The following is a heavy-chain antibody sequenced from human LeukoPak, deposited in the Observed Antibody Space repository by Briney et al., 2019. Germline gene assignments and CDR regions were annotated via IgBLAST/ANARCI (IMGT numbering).Heavy chain of an antibody. J-gene: IGHJ6*02. CDR1: GGSISSYY. V-gene: IGHV4-4*07. CDR2: IYTSGST. D-gene: IGHD6-19*01. Sequence: SETLSLTCTVSGGSISSYYWSWIRQPAGKGLEWIGRIYTSGSTNYNPSLKSRVTMSVDTSKNQFSLKLSSVTAADTAVYYCARQAGSGWAYYYYHGMDVWGQGTTVTVSS. CDR3: ARQAGSGWAYYYYHGMDV.